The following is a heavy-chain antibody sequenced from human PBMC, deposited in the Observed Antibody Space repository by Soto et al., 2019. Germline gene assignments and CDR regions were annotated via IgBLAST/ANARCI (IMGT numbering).Heavy chain of an antibody. V-gene: IGHV4-59*13. CDR3: ARDGSGWSRDC. J-gene: IGHJ4*02. CDR1: GGSIGTYY. CDR2: IFYSGST. D-gene: IGHD6-19*01. Sequence: SETLSLTCTVSGGSIGTYYWNWVRQSPGKGLEWIGYIFYSGSTNYNPSLKSRLTLSVDTSKNQVSLKLSSVTAADTAVYYCARDGSGWSRDCWGQGTLVTVSS.